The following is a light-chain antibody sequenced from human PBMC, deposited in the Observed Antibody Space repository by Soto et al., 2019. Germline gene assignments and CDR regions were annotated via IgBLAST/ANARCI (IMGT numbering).Light chain of an antibody. CDR1: SSDVGGYNY. V-gene: IGLV2-8*01. J-gene: IGLJ2*01. Sequence: QSALTQPPSASGSPGQSVTISCAGSSSDVGGYNYVSWYQQHPGKAPRLMIYEVTKRPSGVPDRFSGSKSGNTASLTVSGIQAEDEADYYCSSYVGGNNLVFGGGTKLTVL. CDR2: EVT. CDR3: SSYVGGNNLV.